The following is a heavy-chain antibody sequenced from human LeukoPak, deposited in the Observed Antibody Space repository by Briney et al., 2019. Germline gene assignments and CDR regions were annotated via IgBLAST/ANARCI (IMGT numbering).Heavy chain of an antibody. Sequence: SGGSLRLSCAASGFTFTSYSLNWVRQAPGKGLEWVSYISGSGSTIYYADSVKGRFTISRDNSKNTLYLQMNSLRAEDTAVYYCARDLAARVFDYWGQGTLVTVSS. CDR1: GFTFTSYS. J-gene: IGHJ4*02. V-gene: IGHV3-48*01. CDR3: ARDLAARVFDY. CDR2: ISGSGSTI. D-gene: IGHD6-6*01.